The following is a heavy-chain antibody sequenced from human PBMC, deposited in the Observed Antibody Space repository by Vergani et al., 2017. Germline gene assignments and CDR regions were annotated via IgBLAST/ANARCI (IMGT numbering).Heavy chain of an antibody. CDR1: GGSFSGYY. V-gene: IGHV4-34*01. J-gene: IGHJ4*02. Sequence: QVQLQQWGAGLLKPSETLSLTCAVYGGSFSGYYWSWIRQHPGKGLEWIGYIYYSGSTYYNPSLKSRVTISVDTSKNQFSLKLSSVTAADTAVYYCAGDYGDTDYWGQGTLVTVSS. CDR3: AGDYGDTDY. D-gene: IGHD4-17*01. CDR2: IYYSGST.